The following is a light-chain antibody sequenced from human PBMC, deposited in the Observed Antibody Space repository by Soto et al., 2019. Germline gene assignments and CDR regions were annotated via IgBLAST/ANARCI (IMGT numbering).Light chain of an antibody. CDR3: QQYGSSPGT. CDR1: QSVSSTY. CDR2: GAS. J-gene: IGKJ1*01. V-gene: IGKV3-20*01. Sequence: EIVLTQSPGTLSLSPGERATLSCRASQSVSSTYLAWYQQKPGQAPRLLIYGASSRATGIPDRFNGSGSGTEFTLTISRLEPEDFAVYYCQQYGSSPGTFGQGTKVEIK.